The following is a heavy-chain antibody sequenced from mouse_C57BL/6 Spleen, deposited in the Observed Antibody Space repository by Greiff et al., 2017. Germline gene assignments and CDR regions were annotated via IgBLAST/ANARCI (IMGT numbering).Heavy chain of an antibody. CDR3: ARGRYDYDESWFAY. V-gene: IGHV1-82*01. J-gene: IGHJ3*01. CDR1: GYAFSSSW. Sequence: QVQLKQSGPELVKPGASVKISCKASGYAFSSSWMNWVKQRPGKGLEWIGRIYPGDGDTNYNGKFKGKATLTADKSSSTAYMQLSSLTSEDSAVYFCARGRYDYDESWFAYWGQGTLVTVSA. D-gene: IGHD2-4*01. CDR2: IYPGDGDT.